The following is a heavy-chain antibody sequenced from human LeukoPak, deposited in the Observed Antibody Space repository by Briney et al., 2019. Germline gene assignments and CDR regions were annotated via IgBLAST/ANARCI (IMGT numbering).Heavy chain of an antibody. D-gene: IGHD6-19*01. J-gene: IGHJ4*02. Sequence: GGSLRLSCAASGFTFSSYSMNWVRQAPGKGLEWVSYISSSSSTIYYADSVKGRFTISRDNAKNSLYLQMNSLRAEDTAVYYCARDQRYSSGSNWGQGTLVTVSS. CDR1: GFTFSSYS. CDR3: ARDQRYSSGSN. V-gene: IGHV3-48*01. CDR2: ISSSSSTI.